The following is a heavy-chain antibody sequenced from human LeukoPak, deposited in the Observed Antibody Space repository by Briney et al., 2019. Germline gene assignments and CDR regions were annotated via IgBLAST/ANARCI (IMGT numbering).Heavy chain of an antibody. CDR3: AKDSKSLASIAARPGD. CDR2: IRYDGSNK. Sequence: GGSLRLSCAASGFTFSSYGMHWVRQAPGKGLEWVAFIRYDGSNKYYADSVKGRFTISRDNSKNTLYLQMNSLRAEDTAVYYCAKDSKSLASIAARPGDWGQGTLVTVSS. J-gene: IGHJ4*02. CDR1: GFTFSSYG. D-gene: IGHD6-6*01. V-gene: IGHV3-30*02.